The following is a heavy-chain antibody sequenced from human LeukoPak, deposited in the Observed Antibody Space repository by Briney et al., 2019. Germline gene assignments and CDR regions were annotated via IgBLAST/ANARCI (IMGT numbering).Heavy chain of an antibody. J-gene: IGHJ6*03. Sequence: ASVKVSCKASGYTFTGYYMHWVRQAPGQGLEWMGWINPNSGGTNYAQKFQGRVTMTRDTSISTAYMELSRLRSDDTAVYYCVRGGIAAAGPSNYYYMDVWGKGTTVTVSS. V-gene: IGHV1-2*02. D-gene: IGHD6-13*01. CDR2: INPNSGGT. CDR3: VRGGIAAAGPSNYYYMDV. CDR1: GYTFTGYY.